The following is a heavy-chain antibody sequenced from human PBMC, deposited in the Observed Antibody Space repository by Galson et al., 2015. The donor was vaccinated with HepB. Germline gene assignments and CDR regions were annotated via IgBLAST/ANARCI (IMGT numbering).Heavy chain of an antibody. CDR1: GFTVSSNY. Sequence: SLRLSCAASGFTVSSNYMSWVRQAPGKGLEWVSVIYSGGSTYYADSVKGRFTISRDNAKNTLYLQMNSLRAEDTAVYYCARAPVNYYYDSSGHNYWGQGTLVTVSS. CDR3: ARAPVNYYYDSSGHNY. CDR2: IYSGGST. D-gene: IGHD3-22*01. V-gene: IGHV3-53*01. J-gene: IGHJ4*02.